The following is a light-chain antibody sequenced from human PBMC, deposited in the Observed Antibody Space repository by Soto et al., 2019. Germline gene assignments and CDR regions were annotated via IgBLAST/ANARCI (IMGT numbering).Light chain of an antibody. Sequence: QSVLTQPPSASGSPGQSVTISCTGTSSDVGAYNFVSWYQQHPGKAPKLLISEVSKCSSGVPDRFSGSKSGNTASLTVSGLQADDEAEYYRSSYTRSNTYVFGSGTKLTVL. V-gene: IGLV2-8*01. CDR3: SSYTRSNTYV. CDR2: EVS. CDR1: SSDVGAYNF. J-gene: IGLJ1*01.